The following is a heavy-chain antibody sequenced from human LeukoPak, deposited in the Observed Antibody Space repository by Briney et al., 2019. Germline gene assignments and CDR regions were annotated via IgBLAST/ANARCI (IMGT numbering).Heavy chain of an antibody. D-gene: IGHD5-12*01. CDR1: GYSISSGYF. CDR2: IYHSGST. CDR3: ARAGTYSGYAPGGD. Sequence: SETLSLTCTVSGYSISSGYFWGWIRQPPGKGLEWIGSIYHSGSTHYNPSLKSRVTISVDTSKNQFSLNLNSVTAADTAVYYCARAGTYSGYAPGGDWGQGTLVAVSS. J-gene: IGHJ4*02. V-gene: IGHV4-38-2*02.